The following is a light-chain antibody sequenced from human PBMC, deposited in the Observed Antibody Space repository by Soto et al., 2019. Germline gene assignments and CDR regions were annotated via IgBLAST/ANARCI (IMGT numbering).Light chain of an antibody. CDR1: SSDVGGYNY. J-gene: IGLJ1*01. Sequence: QSALTQPASVSGSPGQSITISCTGTSSDVGGYNYVSWHQQHPGKAPKLMIYNVNNRPSGVSNRFSGSKSGNTASLTISGLQAEDEADYYCSSYTSGSTLYVFGPGTKLTVL. V-gene: IGLV2-14*01. CDR3: SSYTSGSTLYV. CDR2: NVN.